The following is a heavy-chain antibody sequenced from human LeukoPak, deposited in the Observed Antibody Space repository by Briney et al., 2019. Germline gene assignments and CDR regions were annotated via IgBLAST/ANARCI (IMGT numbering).Heavy chain of an antibody. V-gene: IGHV4-38-2*02. CDR3: ARNGDSDYYFDY. D-gene: IGHD4-17*01. CDR1: GYAISSGYF. J-gene: IGHJ4*02. Sequence: SETLSLTCSVSGYAISSGYFWGWIRQPPGKGLEWIGTIYHSGSTYYNPSLKSRVTISVDTSKNQFSLKLSSVTAADTAVYYCARNGDSDYYFDYWGQGTLVTVSS. CDR2: IYHSGST.